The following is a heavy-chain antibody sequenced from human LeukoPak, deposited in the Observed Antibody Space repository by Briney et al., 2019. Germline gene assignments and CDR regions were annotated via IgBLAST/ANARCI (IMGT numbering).Heavy chain of an antibody. J-gene: IGHJ4*02. CDR1: GYSISSGYY. Sequence: SETLSLTCTVSGYSISSGYYWGWIRQPPGKGLEWIGSIYYSGSTYYNPSLKSRVTISVDTSKNQFSLKLSSVTAADTAVYYCARPNNWNYDFDYWGQGTLVTVSS. D-gene: IGHD1-7*01. CDR2: IYYSGST. CDR3: ARPNNWNYDFDY. V-gene: IGHV4-38-2*02.